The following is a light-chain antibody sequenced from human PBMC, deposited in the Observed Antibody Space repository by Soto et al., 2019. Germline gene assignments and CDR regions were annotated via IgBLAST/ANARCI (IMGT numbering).Light chain of an antibody. CDR3: SSYAGSSSRYV. CDR1: SSDVGGYNY. J-gene: IGLJ1*01. CDR2: EVT. Sequence: QSALTQPPSASGSPGQSVTISCTGTSSDVGGYNYVSWYQQHPGKAPKLMIYEVTKRPSGVPDRFSGSKSGNTASLTVSGLQGDDEGDYYCSSYAGSSSRYVFGTGTKLTVL. V-gene: IGLV2-8*01.